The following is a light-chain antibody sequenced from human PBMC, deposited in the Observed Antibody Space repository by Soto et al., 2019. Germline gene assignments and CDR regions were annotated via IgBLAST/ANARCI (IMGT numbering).Light chain of an antibody. V-gene: IGKV3D-20*02. CDR3: QQRSNWPPWT. Sequence: VLAQSPGTLSLSPGQRATLSCXASQSVSSSSVAWDRQRPGQAPRLLIYAVSSRAIDTPDRFSRSGSGTDFTLTISSLEPEDFAVYYCQQRSNWPPWTFGQGTKVDIK. J-gene: IGKJ1*01. CDR2: AVS. CDR1: QSVSSSS.